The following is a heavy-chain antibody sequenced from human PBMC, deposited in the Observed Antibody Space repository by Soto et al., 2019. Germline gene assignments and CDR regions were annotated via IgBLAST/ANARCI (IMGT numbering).Heavy chain of an antibody. J-gene: IGHJ4*02. D-gene: IGHD2-15*01. Sequence: EVQLLESGGGLVQPGGSLRLSCAASGFTFRSYSMTWVRQAPGKGLEWVSAISGSGDNRYYADSVRGRFTISRDNSKNTVYLHMNSLRAEDTAVYYCALYCSGVSCSGHWGQGTLVTVSS. CDR1: GFTFRSYS. CDR2: ISGSGDNR. CDR3: ALYCSGVSCSGH. V-gene: IGHV3-23*01.